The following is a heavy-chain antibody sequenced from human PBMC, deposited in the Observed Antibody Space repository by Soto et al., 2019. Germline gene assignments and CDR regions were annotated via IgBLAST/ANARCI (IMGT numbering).Heavy chain of an antibody. CDR3: ARDRVTMIVVPEYYYGMDV. Sequence: GGSLRLSCAASGFTFSSYAMHWVRQAPGKGLEWVAVISYDGSNKYYADSVKGRFTIPRDNSKNTLYLQMNSLRAEDTAVYYCARDRVTMIVVPEYYYGMDVWGQGTTVTVSS. D-gene: IGHD3-22*01. J-gene: IGHJ6*02. CDR1: GFTFSSYA. CDR2: ISYDGSNK. V-gene: IGHV3-30-3*01.